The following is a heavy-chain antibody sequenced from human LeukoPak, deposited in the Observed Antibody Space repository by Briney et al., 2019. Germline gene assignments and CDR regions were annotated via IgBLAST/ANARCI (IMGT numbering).Heavy chain of an antibody. D-gene: IGHD3-22*01. CDR1: GFTFSSYS. CDR3: ARNLDYYDSSGYYYFDY. CDR2: ISSSSSYI. Sequence: GSLRLSCAASGFTFSSYSMNWVRQAPGKGLEWVSSISSSSSYIYYADSVKGRFTISRDNAKNSLYLQMNSLRAEDTAVYYCARNLDYYDSSGYYYFDYWGQGTLVTVSS. V-gene: IGHV3-21*01. J-gene: IGHJ4*02.